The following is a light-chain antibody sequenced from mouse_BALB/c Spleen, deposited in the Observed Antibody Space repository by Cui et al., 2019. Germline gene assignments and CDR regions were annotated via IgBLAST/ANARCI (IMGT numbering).Light chain of an antibody. CDR2: STS. J-gene: IGKJ2*01. CDR3: QQRSSYPYT. V-gene: IGKV4-57*01. CDR1: SSVSY. Sequence: QIVHTKSHATISEAPGEKVTITCSAGSSVSYMHWFQQRPGTSPKLWIYSTSNLASGVPARFSGSGSGTSYSLTISRMEAEDAATYYCQQRSSYPYTFGGGTKLEIK.